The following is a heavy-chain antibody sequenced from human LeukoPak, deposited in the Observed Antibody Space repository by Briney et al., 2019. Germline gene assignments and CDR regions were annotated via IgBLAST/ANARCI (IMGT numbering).Heavy chain of an antibody. Sequence: SETLSLTCTVSGGSVSSGSYYWSWIRQPPGKGLEWIGSMYYSGSTNYNPSLKSRVTISVDMSKNQFSLNLSSVTAADTAVYYCARGIIAAAGTYWFDPWGQGTLVTVSS. CDR3: ARGIIAAAGTYWFDP. CDR1: GGSVSSGSYY. V-gene: IGHV4-61*01. J-gene: IGHJ5*02. CDR2: MYYSGST. D-gene: IGHD6-13*01.